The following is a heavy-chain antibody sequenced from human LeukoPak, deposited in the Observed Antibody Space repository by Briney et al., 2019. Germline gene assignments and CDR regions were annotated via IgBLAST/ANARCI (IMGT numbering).Heavy chain of an antibody. CDR1: GGSISSYY. D-gene: IGHD3-9*01. CDR2: IYYSGST. CDR3: AREFQYYDILTGYRYYFDY. Sequence: SETLSLTCTVSGGSISSYYWSWIRQPPGKGLEWIGYIYYSGSTNYNPSLKSRVTISVDTSKNQFSLKLSSVTAADTAVYYCAREFQYYDILTGYRYYFDYWGQGTLVTVSS. V-gene: IGHV4-59*01. J-gene: IGHJ4*02.